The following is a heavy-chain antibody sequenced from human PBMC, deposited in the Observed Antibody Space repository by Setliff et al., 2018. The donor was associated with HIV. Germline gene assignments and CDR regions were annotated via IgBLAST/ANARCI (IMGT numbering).Heavy chain of an antibody. CDR1: GDTFNNCA. CDR3: ARGGSIVGASLYYFDY. CDR2: ISAYNGNT. Sequence: ASVKVSCKASGDTFNNCAVTWVRQAPGQGLEWMGWISAYNGNTNYAQKLQGRVTMTTDTSTSTAYMELRSLRSDDTAVYYCARGGSIVGASLYYFDYWGQGTLVTVSS. V-gene: IGHV1-18*01. J-gene: IGHJ4*02. D-gene: IGHD1-26*01.